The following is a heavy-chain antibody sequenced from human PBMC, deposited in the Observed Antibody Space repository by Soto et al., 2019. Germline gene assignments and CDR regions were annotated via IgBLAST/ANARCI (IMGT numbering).Heavy chain of an antibody. Sequence: GGSLRLSCAASGFTVSSTYLTWVRQAPGKGLEWVAILYTGTDTVYADSVKGRFTISRDNSKNTLYQQMNSLRAEDTAIYYCARKGGTFYGPFDYWGQGTLVTVSS. CDR2: LYTGTDT. V-gene: IGHV3-53*01. D-gene: IGHD1-26*01. CDR3: ARKGGTFYGPFDY. J-gene: IGHJ4*02. CDR1: GFTVSSTY.